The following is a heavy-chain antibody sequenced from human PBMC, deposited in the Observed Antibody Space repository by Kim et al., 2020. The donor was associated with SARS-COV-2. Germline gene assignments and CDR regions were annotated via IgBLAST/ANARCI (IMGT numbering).Heavy chain of an antibody. CDR2: ISWNSGSI. J-gene: IGHJ4*02. CDR1: GFTFDDYA. D-gene: IGHD3-22*01. CDR3: AKSPSYYYDSSGYSQPDY. Sequence: GGSLRLSCAASGFTFDDYAMHWVRQAPGKGLEWVSGISWNSGSIGYADSVKGRFTISRDNAKNSLYLQMNSLRAEDTALYYCAKSPSYYYDSSGYSQPDYWGQGTLVTVSS. V-gene: IGHV3-9*01.